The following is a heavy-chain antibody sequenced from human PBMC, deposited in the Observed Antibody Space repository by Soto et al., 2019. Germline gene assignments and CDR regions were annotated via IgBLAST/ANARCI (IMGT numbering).Heavy chain of an antibody. CDR1: GGTFSSYA. CDR2: IIPIFGTA. CDR3: ARSRLLLWFGESYGMDV. V-gene: IGHV1-69*01. J-gene: IGHJ6*02. D-gene: IGHD3-10*01. Sequence: QVQLVQSGAEVKKPGSSVKVSCKASGGTFSSYAISWVRQAPGQGLEWMGGIIPIFGTANYAQKFQGRVTITADESTSTAYMELSSLRSEDTAVYYCARSRLLLWFGESYGMDVWGQGTTVTVSS.